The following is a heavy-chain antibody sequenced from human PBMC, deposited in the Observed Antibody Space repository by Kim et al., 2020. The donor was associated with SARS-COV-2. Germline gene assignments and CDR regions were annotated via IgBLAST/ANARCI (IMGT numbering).Heavy chain of an antibody. CDR2: ISAYNGNT. J-gene: IGHJ4*02. CDR1: GYTFTSYG. Sequence: ASVKVSCKASGYTFTSYGISWVRQAPGQGLEWMGWISAYNGNTNYAQKLQGRVTMTTDTSTSTAYMELRSLRSDDTAVYYCASSPLLYSYGYFPFDYWGQGTLVTVSS. D-gene: IGHD5-18*01. CDR3: ASSPLLYSYGYFPFDY. V-gene: IGHV1-18*04.